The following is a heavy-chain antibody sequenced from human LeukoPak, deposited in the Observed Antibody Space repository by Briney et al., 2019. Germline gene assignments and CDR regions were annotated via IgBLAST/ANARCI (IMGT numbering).Heavy chain of an antibody. CDR3: ARDSNCSGATCYDR. Sequence: PSETLSLTCTVSGGSVSNGSYYWSWIRQPPGKGLEWIGYIYYSGSTNYNPSLKSRDTISIDTSKTQFSLRLSSVTAADTAVYYCARDSNCSGATCYDRWGQGTLVTASS. J-gene: IGHJ4*02. CDR2: IYYSGST. D-gene: IGHD2-15*01. V-gene: IGHV4-61*01. CDR1: GGSVSNGSYY.